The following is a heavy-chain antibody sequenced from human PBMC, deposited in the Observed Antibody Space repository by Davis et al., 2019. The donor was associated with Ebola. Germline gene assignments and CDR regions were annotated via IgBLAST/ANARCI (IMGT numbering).Heavy chain of an antibody. J-gene: IGHJ4*02. CDR2: IKQDGSEK. D-gene: IGHD1-14*01. V-gene: IGHV3-7*03. CDR1: GFTFSSYW. CDR3: ASEGYIGNGAYLGGPFEY. Sequence: GESLKISCAASGFTFSSYWMSWVRQAPGKGLEWVANIKQDGSEKYYVDSVKGRFTISRDNAKNSLYLQMNSLRAEDTAVYYCASEGYIGNGAYLGGPFEYWGQGTLVTVSS.